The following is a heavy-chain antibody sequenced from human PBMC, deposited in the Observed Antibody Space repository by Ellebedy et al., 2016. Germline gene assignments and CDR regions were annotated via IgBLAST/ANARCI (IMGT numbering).Heavy chain of an antibody. J-gene: IGHJ4*02. CDR2: ITSSGTYT. D-gene: IGHD4-23*01. CDR3: AREGRHYGGNSGVDY. Sequence: GGSLRLSXAASGFFFRDYYMSWIRQAPGKGLEWLSYITSSGTYTIYADSVKGRFTISRDNAKNSLYLQMNSLRAEDTAVYYCAREGRHYGGNSGVDYWGQGTLVTISS. CDR1: GFFFRDYY. V-gene: IGHV3-11*05.